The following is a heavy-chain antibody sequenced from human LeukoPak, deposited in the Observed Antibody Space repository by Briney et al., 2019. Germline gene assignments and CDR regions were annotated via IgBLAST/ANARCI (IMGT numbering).Heavy chain of an antibody. CDR2: ISSSSSYT. CDR3: ARGVPSILYWYFDL. J-gene: IGHJ2*01. CDR1: GFTFSDYY. D-gene: IGHD3-3*01. Sequence: PGGSLRLSCAASGFTFSDYYMSWIRQAPGKGLEWVSYISSSSSYTNYADSVKGRFTISRDSAKNSLYLQMNSLRAEDTAVYYCARGVPSILYWYFDLWGRGTLVTVSS. V-gene: IGHV3-11*06.